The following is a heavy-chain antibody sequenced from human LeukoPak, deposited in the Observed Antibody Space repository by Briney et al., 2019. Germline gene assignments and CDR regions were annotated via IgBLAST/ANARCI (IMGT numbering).Heavy chain of an antibody. Sequence: GGSLRLSCVASGFSFSTSSMNWVRQAPGKGLEWLSCISSTSSSTYYADSVKGRFTISRGNARNSLYLQMNSLRVEDTAVYYCARDRTTYEDWFDPWGQGTLVTVSS. V-gene: IGHV3-21*01. CDR3: ARDRTTYEDWFDP. CDR1: GFSFSTSS. J-gene: IGHJ5*02. D-gene: IGHD3-22*01. CDR2: ISSTSSST.